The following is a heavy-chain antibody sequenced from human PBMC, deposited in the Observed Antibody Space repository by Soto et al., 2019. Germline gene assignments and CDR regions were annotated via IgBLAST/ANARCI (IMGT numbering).Heavy chain of an antibody. CDR3: ARSGYSSGWYHWYFDF. Sequence: QVQLVQSGAEVKKPGASVKVPCKASGYIFINYGIHWVRQAPGQRLEWMGWINAGNGNTRYSQKFQGRVTITRDTSAITAYMELSSLSSEDTAVYYCARSGYSSGWYHWYFDFWGRGTLVTVSS. V-gene: IGHV1-3*01. D-gene: IGHD6-19*01. CDR2: INAGNGNT. CDR1: GYIFINYG. J-gene: IGHJ2*01.